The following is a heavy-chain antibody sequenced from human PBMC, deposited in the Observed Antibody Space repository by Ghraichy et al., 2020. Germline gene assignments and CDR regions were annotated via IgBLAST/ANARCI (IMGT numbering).Heavy chain of an antibody. Sequence: GGSLRLSCAASGFTFSNYWMTWVRQAPGKGLEWVANIKEDGSEKYYVDSVKGRFTISRENAKNSLYLQMNSLRVEDTAVYYCARARLVHYFGSGSYYNNYWGQGTLVTVSS. CDR3: ARARLVHYFGSGSYYNNY. D-gene: IGHD3-10*01. V-gene: IGHV3-7*01. J-gene: IGHJ4*02. CDR2: IKEDGSEK. CDR1: GFTFSNYW.